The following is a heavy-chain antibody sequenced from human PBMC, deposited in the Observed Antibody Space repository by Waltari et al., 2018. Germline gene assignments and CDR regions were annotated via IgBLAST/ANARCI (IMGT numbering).Heavy chain of an antibody. CDR1: GYSIRSGYY. CDR3: ARHPEQLVGYWYFDL. Sequence: QVQLQESGPGLVKPSETLSLTSDVSGYSIRSGYYWGWIRQPPGKGLEWIGSIYHSGSTYQNPSLKSRLTISLDTSKNQFSLKLSSVTAADTAVFYCARHPEQLVGYWYFDLWGRGTLVTVSS. V-gene: IGHV4-38-2*01. D-gene: IGHD6-6*01. CDR2: IYHSGST. J-gene: IGHJ2*01.